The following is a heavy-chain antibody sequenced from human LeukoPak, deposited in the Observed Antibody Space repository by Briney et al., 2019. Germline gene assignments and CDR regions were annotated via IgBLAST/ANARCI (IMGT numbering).Heavy chain of an antibody. J-gene: IGHJ4*02. CDR2: ISSSSSYI. V-gene: IGHV3-21*01. Sequence: TGGSLRLSCAASGFTFSSYSMTWVRQAPGKGLEWVSSISSSSSYIYYADSVKGRFTISRDNAKNSLYLQMNSLRAEDTAVYYCARKAVAGPFDYWGQGTLVTASS. CDR1: GFTFSSYS. D-gene: IGHD6-19*01. CDR3: ARKAVAGPFDY.